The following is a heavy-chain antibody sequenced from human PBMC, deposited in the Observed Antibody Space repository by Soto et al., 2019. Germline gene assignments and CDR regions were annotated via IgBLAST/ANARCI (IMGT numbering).Heavy chain of an antibody. CDR3: ARDPSGSYGY. J-gene: IGHJ4*02. Sequence: GGSLRLSCAASGFTFSSYAMHWVRQAPGKGLEWVAVISYDGSNKYYADSVKGRFTISRDNSKNTLYLQMNSLRAEDTAVYYCARDPSGSYGYWGQGTLVTVSS. D-gene: IGHD1-26*01. CDR1: GFTFSSYA. V-gene: IGHV3-30-3*01. CDR2: ISYDGSNK.